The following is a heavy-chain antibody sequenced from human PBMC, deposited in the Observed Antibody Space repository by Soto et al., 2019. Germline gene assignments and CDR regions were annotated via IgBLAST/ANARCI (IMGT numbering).Heavy chain of an antibody. D-gene: IGHD4-4*01. V-gene: IGHV3-66*01. CDR3: ARAPEGRYSNYGDDYYYYMDV. CDR2: IYSGGST. CDR1: GFTVSSNY. J-gene: IGHJ6*03. Sequence: GGSLRLSCAASGFTVSSNYMSWVRQAPGKGLEWVSVIYSGGSTYYRDSVKGRFTISRTNSKNTLYLQMNSLRAEDKAVYYCARAPEGRYSNYGDDYYYYMDVWGKGTTVTVSS.